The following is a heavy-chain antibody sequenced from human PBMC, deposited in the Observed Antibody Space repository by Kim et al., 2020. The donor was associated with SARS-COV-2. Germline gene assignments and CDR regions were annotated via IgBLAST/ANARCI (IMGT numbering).Heavy chain of an antibody. J-gene: IGHJ4*02. CDR1: GYTFTSYY. V-gene: IGHV1-46*01. CDR2: INPSGGST. D-gene: IGHD3-22*01. CDR3: ARDYYYDSSGYYFFPFD. Sequence: ASVKVSCKASGYTFTSYYMHWVRQAPGQGLEWMGIINPSGGSTSYAQKFQGRVTMTRDTSTSTVYMELSSLRSEDTAVYYCARDYYYDSSGYYFFPFDWGQGTLVTVSS.